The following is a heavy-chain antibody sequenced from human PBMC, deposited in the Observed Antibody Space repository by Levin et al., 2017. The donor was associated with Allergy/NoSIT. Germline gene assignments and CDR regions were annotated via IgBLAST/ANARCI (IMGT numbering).Heavy chain of an antibody. J-gene: IGHJ4*02. CDR1: GFSFRSFG. CDR2: ISYDESDK. Sequence: GGSLRLSCAASGFSFRSFGMHWVRQAPGKGLERVAVISYDESDKFYADSVKGRFTISRDNTKNTLYLQMNSLRSEDAAVYYCAKDVVFGTSSWSLDFWGQGTLVTVSS. V-gene: IGHV3-30*18. D-gene: IGHD6-13*01. CDR3: AKDVVFGTSSWSLDF.